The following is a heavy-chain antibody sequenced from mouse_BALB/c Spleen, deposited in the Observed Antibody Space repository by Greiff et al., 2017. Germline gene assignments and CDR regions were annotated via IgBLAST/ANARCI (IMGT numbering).Heavy chain of an antibody. V-gene: IGHV7-1*02. J-gene: IGHJ4*01. CDR3: ARQYGNYQYYYAMDY. CDR1: GFTFSDFY. D-gene: IGHD2-10*02. Sequence: EVNVVESGGGLVQPGGSLRLSCATSGFTFSDFYMEWVRQPPGKRLEWIAASRNKANDYTTEYSASVKGRFIVSRDTSQSILYLQMNALRAEDTALYYCARQYGNYQYYYAMDYWGQGTSVTVSS. CDR2: SRNKANDYTT.